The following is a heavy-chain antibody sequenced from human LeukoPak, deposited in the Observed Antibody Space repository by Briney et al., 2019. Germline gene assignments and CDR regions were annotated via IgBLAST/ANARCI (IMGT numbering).Heavy chain of an antibody. D-gene: IGHD5-18*01. Sequence: GGSLRLSCAASGFTFSSYSMNWVRQAPGKGLEWVSSIRSSSSYIYYADSVKGRFTISRDNAKNSLYLQMNSLRAEDTAVYYCARPRGGYSYGYNYWGQGTLVTVSS. J-gene: IGHJ4*02. CDR3: ARPRGGYSYGYNY. V-gene: IGHV3-21*01. CDR2: IRSSSSYI. CDR1: GFTFSSYS.